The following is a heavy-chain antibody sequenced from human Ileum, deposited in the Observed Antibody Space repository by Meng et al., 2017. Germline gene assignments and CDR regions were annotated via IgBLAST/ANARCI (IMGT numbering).Heavy chain of an antibody. J-gene: IGHJ4*02. CDR1: GDSIRYNSYY. Sequence: QLQLQASGPGLGKPSETLSLTCAFSGDSIRYNSYYWGWVRQPPGQGLDWIGSIYYNGNTYYSPSLKSRASISVDTSKNQFSLKLSSVTAADTAVYYCARPAVTTALGGFDYWGQGTLVTVSS. CDR2: IYYNGNT. D-gene: IGHD3-16*01. V-gene: IGHV4-39*01. CDR3: ARPAVTTALGGFDY.